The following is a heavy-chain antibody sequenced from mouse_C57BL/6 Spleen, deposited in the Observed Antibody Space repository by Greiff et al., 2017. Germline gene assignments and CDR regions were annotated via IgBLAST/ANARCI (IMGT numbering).Heavy chain of an antibody. CDR3: ERRDSSGYDYAMDY. CDR1: GYTFTSYW. D-gene: IGHD3-2*02. V-gene: IGHV1-64*01. J-gene: IGHJ4*01. CDR2: IHPNSGST. Sequence: VKLQQPGPELVKPGASVKLSCKASGYTFTSYWMHWVKQRPGQGLEWIGMIHPNSGSTNYNEKFKSKSTLTVDKSSSTAYMQLSSLTSEDSAVYNCERRDSSGYDYAMDYWGQGTSVTVSS.